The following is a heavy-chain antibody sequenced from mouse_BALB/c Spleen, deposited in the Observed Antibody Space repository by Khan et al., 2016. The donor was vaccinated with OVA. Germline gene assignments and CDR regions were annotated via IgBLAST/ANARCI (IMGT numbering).Heavy chain of an antibody. Sequence: QVQLKESGAELVRPGSSVKISCKASGYAFSNYWMNWVKQRPGQGLEWIGQIYPGDGDTSFNGKFRGKATLTADKSPSTAYMQLSSLTSEDSAVYFCARSGYDYFAYWGQGTLVTVSA. V-gene: IGHV1-80*01. D-gene: IGHD2-14*01. CDR1: GYAFSNYW. CDR2: IYPGDGDT. CDR3: ARSGYDYFAY. J-gene: IGHJ3*01.